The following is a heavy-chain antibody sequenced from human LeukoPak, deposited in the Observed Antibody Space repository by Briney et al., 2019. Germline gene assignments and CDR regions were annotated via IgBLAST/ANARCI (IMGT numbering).Heavy chain of an antibody. Sequence: ASVKVSCSVPGYTLTELSMHWVRQAPGKGLEWMGGFDPEDGETIYAQKFQGRVTMTEDTSTDTAYMELSSLRSEDTAVYYCAIAPSDYYDSSGYWGFDYWGQGTLVTVSS. V-gene: IGHV1-24*01. CDR2: FDPEDGET. CDR3: AIAPSDYYDSSGYWGFDY. J-gene: IGHJ4*02. CDR1: GYTLTELS. D-gene: IGHD3-22*01.